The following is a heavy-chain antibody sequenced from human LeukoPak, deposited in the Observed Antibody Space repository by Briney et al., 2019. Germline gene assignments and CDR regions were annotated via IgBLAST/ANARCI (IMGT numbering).Heavy chain of an antibody. CDR1: GFTFSNYA. Sequence: GGSLRLSCAAAGFTFSNYAMTWVRQAPGKGLEWVSSISGSGGSTYYADSVKGRFTISRENSKNTLWLQMNSLRAEDTAVYYCARLHYDVLTGPFDYWGQGTLVTVSS. CDR2: ISGSGGST. D-gene: IGHD3-9*01. V-gene: IGHV3-23*01. J-gene: IGHJ4*02. CDR3: ARLHYDVLTGPFDY.